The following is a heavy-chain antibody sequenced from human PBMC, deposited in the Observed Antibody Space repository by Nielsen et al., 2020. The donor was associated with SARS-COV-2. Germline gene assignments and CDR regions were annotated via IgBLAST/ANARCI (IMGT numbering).Heavy chain of an antibody. CDR3: ARESVTGTDAFDI. Sequence: GGSLTLSCAASGFTFSRYTMNWVRQAPGKGLEWVSSITSSSSYIYYADSVKGRFTISRDNAENSLSLQMNSLRAEDTAVYYCARESVTGTDAFDIWGQGTVVTVSS. V-gene: IGHV3-21*01. CDR2: ITSSSSYI. J-gene: IGHJ3*02. D-gene: IGHD6-19*01. CDR1: GFTFSRYT.